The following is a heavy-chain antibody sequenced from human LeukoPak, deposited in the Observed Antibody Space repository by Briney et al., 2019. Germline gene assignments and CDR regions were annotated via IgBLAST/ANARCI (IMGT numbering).Heavy chain of an antibody. CDR2: MNPNSGNT. CDR1: GGTFSSYA. J-gene: IGHJ6*02. CDR3: ARLEPSLGMDV. V-gene: IGHV1-8*02. D-gene: IGHD1-1*01. Sequence: ASVKVSCKASGGTFSSYAISWVRQAPGQGLEWMGWMNPNSGNTGYAQKFQGRVTMTRNTSISTAYMELSSLRSEDTAVYYCARLEPSLGMDVWGQGTTVTVSS.